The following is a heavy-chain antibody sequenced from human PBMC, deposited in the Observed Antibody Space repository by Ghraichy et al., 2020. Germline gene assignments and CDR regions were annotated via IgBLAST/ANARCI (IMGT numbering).Heavy chain of an antibody. Sequence: SETLSLTCAVSGGSISSSNWWSWVRQPPGKGLEWIGEIYHSGSTNYNPSLKSRVTISVDKSKNQFSLKLSSVTAADTAVYYCARRGDDSSGYFHYWGQGTLVTVSS. D-gene: IGHD3-22*01. J-gene: IGHJ4*02. CDR3: ARRGDDSSGYFHY. V-gene: IGHV4-4*02. CDR2: IYHSGST. CDR1: GGSISSSNW.